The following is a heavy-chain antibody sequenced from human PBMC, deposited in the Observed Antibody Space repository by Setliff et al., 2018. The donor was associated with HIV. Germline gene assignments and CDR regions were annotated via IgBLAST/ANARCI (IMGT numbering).Heavy chain of an antibody. CDR3: ASSRPPDDSSGYLDH. D-gene: IGHD3-22*01. CDR2: IKKDGSDK. Sequence: GGSLGLSCAASGFTFSNSWMTWVRQAPGKGLEWVANIKKDGSDKFYVDSVKGRFAISRDNAKNSLNLEMNSLRAEDTAIYYCASSRPPDDSSGYLDHWGQGTLVTVSS. V-gene: IGHV3-7*03. CDR1: GFTFSNSW. J-gene: IGHJ4*01.